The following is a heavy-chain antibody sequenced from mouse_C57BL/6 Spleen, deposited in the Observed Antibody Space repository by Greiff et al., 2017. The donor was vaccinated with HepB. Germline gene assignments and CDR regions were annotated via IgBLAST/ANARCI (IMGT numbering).Heavy chain of an antibody. Sequence: EVMLVESGGDLVKPGGSLELSCAASGFTFSSYGMSWVRQTPDKRLEWVATISSGGSYTYYPDSVKGRFTISRDNAKNTLYLQMSSLKSEDTAMYYCARRNYYGSSPHYFDYWGQGTTLTVSS. CDR1: GFTFSSYG. D-gene: IGHD1-1*01. J-gene: IGHJ2*01. V-gene: IGHV5-6*02. CDR2: ISSGGSYT. CDR3: ARRNYYGSSPHYFDY.